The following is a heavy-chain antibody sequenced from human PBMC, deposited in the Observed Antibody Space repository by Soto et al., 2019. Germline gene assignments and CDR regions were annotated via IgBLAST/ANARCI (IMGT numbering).Heavy chain of an antibody. CDR1: GYSFTTYW. J-gene: IGHJ6*02. D-gene: IGHD1-7*01. V-gene: IGHV5-51*01. Sequence: HGESLKISCQGSGYSFTTYWIAWVRQMPGKGLEWMGIIYPGDSDTRYSPSFQGQVTMSADKSISTAYLQWSSLKASDTAIYYCAIHNGTTTGMDVWGQGTTVTVSS. CDR3: AIHNGTTTGMDV. CDR2: IYPGDSDT.